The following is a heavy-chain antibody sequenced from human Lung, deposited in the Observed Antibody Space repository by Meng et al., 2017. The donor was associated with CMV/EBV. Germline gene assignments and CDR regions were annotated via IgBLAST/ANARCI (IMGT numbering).Heavy chain of an antibody. D-gene: IGHD6-13*01. Sequence: ASVKVSCKTSGYTFTSYGVAWVRQAPGQGLEWMGWISTYNGNTNTAQKFQDRVTMSKDTSTSTAYMELRNLRYDDTAVYFCARARGWGTSSRPFDDWGQGXPVPSPQ. V-gene: IGHV1-18*01. CDR1: GYTFTSYG. CDR2: ISTYNGNT. CDR3: ARARGWGTSSRPFDD. J-gene: IGHJ4*02.